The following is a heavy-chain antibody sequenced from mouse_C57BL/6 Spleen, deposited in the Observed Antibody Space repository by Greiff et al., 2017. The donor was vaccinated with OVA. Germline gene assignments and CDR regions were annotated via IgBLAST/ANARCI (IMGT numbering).Heavy chain of an antibody. D-gene: IGHD2-2*01. CDR3: ARPWLQQGWYFDY. V-gene: IGHV1-42*01. CDR1: GYSFTGYY. Sequence: EVHLVESGPELVKPGASVKISCKASGYSFTGYYMNWVKQSPEKSLEWIGEINPSTGGTTYNQKFKAKATLTVDKSSSTAYMQLKSLTSEDSAVYYCARPWLQQGWYFDYWGQGTTLTVSS. CDR2: INPSTGGT. J-gene: IGHJ2*01.